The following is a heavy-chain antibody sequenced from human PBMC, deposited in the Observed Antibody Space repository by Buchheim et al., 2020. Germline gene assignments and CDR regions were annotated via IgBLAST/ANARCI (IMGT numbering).Heavy chain of an antibody. CDR3: ARALDAPMVRYFDY. CDR2: IHYRGNS. CDR1: GVSISSGDDY. V-gene: IGHV4-30-4*08. Sequence: QVQLQESGPGLVKPSETLSLTCSVSGVSISSGDDYWSWIRQPPGKGLEWIGYIHYRGNSFYNSSLKIRITLSLDTSKNQFSLRLSSVTAADTAVYYCARALDAPMVRYFDYWGQGTL. D-gene: IGHD5-18*01. J-gene: IGHJ4*02.